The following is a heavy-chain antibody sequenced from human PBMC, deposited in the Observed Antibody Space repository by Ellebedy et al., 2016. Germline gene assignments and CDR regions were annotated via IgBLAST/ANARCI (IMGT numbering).Heavy chain of an antibody. CDR3: ARLFREAAPGYYDSSGYSPG. J-gene: IGHJ4*02. V-gene: IGHV1-69*04. Sequence: ASVKVSCKASGGTFSSYAISWVRQAPGQGLEWMGRIIPILGIANYAQKFQGRVTITADKSTSTAYMELSSLRSEDTAVYYCARLFREAAPGYYDSSGYSPGWGQGTLVTVSS. CDR2: IIPILGIA. CDR1: GGTFSSYA. D-gene: IGHD3-22*01.